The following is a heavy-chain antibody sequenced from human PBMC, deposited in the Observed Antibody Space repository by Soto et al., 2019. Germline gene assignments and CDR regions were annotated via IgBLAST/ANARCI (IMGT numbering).Heavy chain of an antibody. J-gene: IGHJ4*02. CDR1: GFTFSYYW. D-gene: IGHD2-8*02. Sequence: EVQLVESGGGLVQPGESLRLSCAASGFTFSYYWMTWVRQAPGKGLEWVANIKQDGTEKYYVDSVKGRFTISRDNAKNSLFLERNSLGGEDTAVYYCARGLADTSRTTLVYLGQGTLVTVSS. CDR2: IKQDGTEK. CDR3: ARGLADTSRTTLVY. V-gene: IGHV3-7*01.